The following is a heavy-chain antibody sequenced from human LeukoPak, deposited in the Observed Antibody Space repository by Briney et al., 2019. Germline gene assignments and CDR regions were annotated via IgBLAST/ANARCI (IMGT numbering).Heavy chain of an antibody. J-gene: IGHJ6*03. D-gene: IGHD2-2*01. CDR3: ARVGTTWATYYYYYYMDV. V-gene: IGHV4-4*07. CDR1: GGSISSYY. CDR2: FYTSGTT. Sequence: SETLSLTCTVSGGSISSYYWSWIRQPAGKRLEWIGRFYTSGTTNYNPSLKSRVTISVDTSKNQFSLKLSSVTAADTAVYYCARVGTTWATYYYYYYMDVWGKGTTVTVSS.